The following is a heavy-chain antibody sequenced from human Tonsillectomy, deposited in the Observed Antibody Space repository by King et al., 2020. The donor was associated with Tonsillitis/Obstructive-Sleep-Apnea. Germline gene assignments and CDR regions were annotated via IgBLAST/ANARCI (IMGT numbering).Heavy chain of an antibody. J-gene: IGHJ4*02. CDR2: ISGSGGST. CDR1: GFTFSSYA. V-gene: IGHV3-23*04. Sequence: VQLVESGGGLVQPGGSLRLSCAASGFTFSSYAMSWVRQAPGKGLEWVSAISGSGGSTYYADSVKGRFTISRDNSKNTLYLQMNSLRAEDTAVYYCAKDLSLVSSVFSGFDYWGQGTLVTVSS. D-gene: IGHD6-19*01. CDR3: AKDLSLVSSVFSGFDY.